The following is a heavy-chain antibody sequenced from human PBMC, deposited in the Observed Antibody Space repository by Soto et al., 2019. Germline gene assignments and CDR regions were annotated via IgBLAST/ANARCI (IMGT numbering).Heavy chain of an antibody. CDR1: GYTFTSYY. CDR3: ASSHTPAPFDY. CDR2: INPSGGST. V-gene: IGHV1-46*01. D-gene: IGHD2-2*02. J-gene: IGHJ4*02. Sequence: ASVNVSCKASGYTFTSYYMHWVRQAPGQGLEWMGIINPSGGSTSYAQKFQGRVTMTRDTSTSTVYMELSSLRSEDTAVYYCASSHTPAPFDYWGQGTLVTVSS.